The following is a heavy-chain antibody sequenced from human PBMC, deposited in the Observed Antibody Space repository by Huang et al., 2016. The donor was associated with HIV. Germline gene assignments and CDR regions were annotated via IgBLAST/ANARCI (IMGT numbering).Heavy chain of an antibody. D-gene: IGHD1-7*01. CDR2: IKQDESEK. CDR1: TFRFGAYW. CDR3: ATKTAAMDI. V-gene: IGHV3-7*01. J-gene: IGHJ6*02. Sequence: VESGGRLVQPVVSIRLSCVGSTFRFGAYWMSWFRQSPGKGLEWVANIKQDESEKYDVYSVKGRLNISRDNAKKVLFLEMNNVRVEDTATYYCATKTAAMDIWGQGTTVTVS.